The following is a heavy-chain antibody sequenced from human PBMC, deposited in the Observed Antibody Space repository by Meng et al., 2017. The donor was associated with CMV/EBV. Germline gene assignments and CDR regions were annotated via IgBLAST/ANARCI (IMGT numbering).Heavy chain of an antibody. Sequence: GESLKISCAASGFTFSSYSMNWVRQAPGKELEWVSYISSSSSTIYYADSVKGRFAISRDNAKNSLYLQMNSLRAEDTAVYYCARIGLRGYCSGGSCYDFDYWGQGTLVTVSS. CDR2: ISSSSSTI. V-gene: IGHV3-48*04. D-gene: IGHD2-15*01. CDR3: ARIGLRGYCSGGSCYDFDY. CDR1: GFTFSSYS. J-gene: IGHJ4*02.